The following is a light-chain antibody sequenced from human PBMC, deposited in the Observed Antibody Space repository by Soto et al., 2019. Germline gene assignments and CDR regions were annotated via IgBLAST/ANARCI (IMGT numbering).Light chain of an antibody. V-gene: IGKV3-20*01. CDR1: QSVSSIY. CDR2: GPS. J-gene: IGKJ3*01. Sequence: EIVLTQSPGTLSLSPGERATLSCRASQSVSSIYLAWYQQKPGQAPRLFIYGPSCRATGIPDRFSGSGSGTDFTLTITRLEPEDFAVYYCQQYGNSPAAFGPGTKVDIK. CDR3: QQYGNSPAA.